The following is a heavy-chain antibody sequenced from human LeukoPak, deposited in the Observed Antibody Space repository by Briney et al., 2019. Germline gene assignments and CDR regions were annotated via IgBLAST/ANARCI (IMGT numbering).Heavy chain of an antibody. CDR3: AQLGELDY. CDR2: IKEDGSEK. D-gene: IGHD7-27*01. CDR1: GFTFNMYW. V-gene: IGHV3-7*03. J-gene: IGHJ4*02. Sequence: GGSLRLSCAASGFTFNMYWMTWVRQAPGKGLEWVANIKEDGSEKYYVDSVKGRFTISRDNAKNSLYLQMNSLRAEDTAVYYCAQLGELDYWGQGTLVTVSS.